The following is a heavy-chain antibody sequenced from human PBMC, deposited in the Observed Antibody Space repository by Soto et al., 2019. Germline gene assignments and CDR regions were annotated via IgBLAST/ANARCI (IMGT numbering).Heavy chain of an antibody. Sequence: EVQLLESGGGLVQPGGSLRLSCAASGFTFSSYAMSWVRQAPGKGLEWVSAISGSGGSTYYADSVKGRFTISRDNSKNTLYLQMNSLRAEDTAVYYCAKDRGDYYDSSGSYYPSVWFDPWGQGTLVTVSS. CDR1: GFTFSSYA. V-gene: IGHV3-23*01. CDR3: AKDRGDYYDSSGSYYPSVWFDP. CDR2: ISGSGGST. D-gene: IGHD3-22*01. J-gene: IGHJ5*02.